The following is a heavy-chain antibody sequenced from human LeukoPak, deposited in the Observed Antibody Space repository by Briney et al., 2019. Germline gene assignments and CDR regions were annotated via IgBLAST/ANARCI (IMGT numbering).Heavy chain of an antibody. CDR2: INPNSGGT. Sequence: GASVKVSCKASGYTFTVYYIHWVRQASGQGLEWVGWINPNSGGTNYAQKFQGRVTMTSDASISTAYMELSRLRSDDTAVYYCAREDTPWGQGTLVTVSS. V-gene: IGHV1-2*02. CDR3: AREDTP. J-gene: IGHJ5*02. CDR1: GYTFTVYY.